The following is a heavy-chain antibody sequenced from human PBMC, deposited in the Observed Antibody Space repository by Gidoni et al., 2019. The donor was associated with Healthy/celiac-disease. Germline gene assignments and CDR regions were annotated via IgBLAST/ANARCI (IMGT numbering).Heavy chain of an antibody. D-gene: IGHD6-13*01. CDR1: VFTFSSYA. V-gene: IGHV3-30-3*01. CDR3: ARDWAAAGIDNWFDP. CDR2: ISYDGSNK. J-gene: IGHJ5*02. Sequence: QVQLVESGGGVVQPGRSLRLYCAAAVFTFSSYAMHWVRKAPGKGLEWVAVISYDGSNKYYADSVKGRFTISRDNSKNTLYLQMNSLRAEDTAVYYCARDWAAAGIDNWFDPWGQGTLVTVSS.